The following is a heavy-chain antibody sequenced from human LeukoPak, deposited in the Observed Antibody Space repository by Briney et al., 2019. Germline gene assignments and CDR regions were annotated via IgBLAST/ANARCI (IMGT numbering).Heavy chain of an antibody. V-gene: IGHV1-69*04. D-gene: IGHD4-17*01. CDR2: IIPILGIA. J-gene: IGHJ5*02. Sequence: GSSVKVSCKASGGTFSSYAISWVRQAPGQGLEWMGRIIPILGIANYAQKFQGRVTITADKSTSTAYMELSSLRSEDTAVYYCAREYGDQPSEASMRWFDPWGQGTLVTVSS. CDR1: GGTFSSYA. CDR3: AREYGDQPSEASMRWFDP.